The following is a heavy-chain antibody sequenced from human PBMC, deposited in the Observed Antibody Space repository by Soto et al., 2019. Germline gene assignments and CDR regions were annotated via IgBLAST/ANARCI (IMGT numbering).Heavy chain of an antibody. CDR1: GGSISSGGYY. J-gene: IGHJ3*02. V-gene: IGHV4-31*03. CDR3: ARDSTIAARAFAI. Sequence: SETLSLTCTVSGGSISSGGYYWNLIRQRPGKGLEWIGYIYYSGSTYYNPSLKSRVTISIDTSKNQFSLKLSSLTAADTAVYYCARDSTIAARAFAIWGRGTMVTVS. D-gene: IGHD6-6*01. CDR2: IYYSGST.